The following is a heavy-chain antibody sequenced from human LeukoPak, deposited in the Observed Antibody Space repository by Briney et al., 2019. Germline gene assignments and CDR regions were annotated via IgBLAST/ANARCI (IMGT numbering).Heavy chain of an antibody. CDR2: INHSGST. Sequence: SETLSLTCAVYGGSFSGYYWSWIRQPPGKGLEWIGEINHSGSTNYNPSLKSRVTISVDTSKNQFSLKLSSVTAADTAVYYCARLYYYDSSGSHDAFDIWGQGTMVTVSS. J-gene: IGHJ3*02. CDR3: ARLYYYDSSGSHDAFDI. D-gene: IGHD3-22*01. CDR1: GGSFSGYY. V-gene: IGHV4-34*01.